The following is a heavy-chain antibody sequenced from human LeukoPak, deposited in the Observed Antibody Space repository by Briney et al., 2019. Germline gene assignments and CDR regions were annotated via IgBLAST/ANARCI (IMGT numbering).Heavy chain of an antibody. J-gene: IGHJ5*02. D-gene: IGHD5-12*01. CDR3: AHLTRGYSDSDYGS. V-gene: IGHV3-23*01. CDR2: ISGSGGNT. Sequence: GGSLRLFCAASGFRYSNYALTWVRQVPGKGLECVSTISGSGGNTYYADSVEGGFTISRDNSKNTLFLQMDRLRAEDTAMFYCAHLTRGYSDSDYGSWGQGTLVTVSS. CDR1: GFRYSNYA.